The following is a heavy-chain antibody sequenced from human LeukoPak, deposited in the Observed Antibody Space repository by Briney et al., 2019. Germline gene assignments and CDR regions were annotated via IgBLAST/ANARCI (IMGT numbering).Heavy chain of an antibody. CDR1: GDSVSSNSAA. D-gene: IGHD3-9*01. V-gene: IGHV6-1*01. CDR3: ARESSDILTGYSDAFDI. Sequence: SQTLSLTCAISGDSVSSNSAAWNWIRQSPSRGLEWLGRTYYRSKWYNDYTVSVKSRITINPDTSKNQFSLQLNSVTPEDTAVYYCARESSDILTGYSDAFDIWGQGTMVTLSS. J-gene: IGHJ3*02. CDR2: TYYRSKWYN.